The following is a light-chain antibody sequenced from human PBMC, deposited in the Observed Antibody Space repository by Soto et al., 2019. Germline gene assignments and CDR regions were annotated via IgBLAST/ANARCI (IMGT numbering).Light chain of an antibody. J-gene: IGKJ3*01. CDR1: DNVHRN. V-gene: IGKV3-15*01. CDR3: QHYSNWPPT. Sequence: EMVMTQSPATLSVSPGERVTLSCRASDNVHRNLAWYQQKPGQGPSLLIYYASIRATGVPDRFTGSGSGTEFTLTISSLQSEDFGVYHCQHYSNWPPTFGPVTKVEI. CDR2: YAS.